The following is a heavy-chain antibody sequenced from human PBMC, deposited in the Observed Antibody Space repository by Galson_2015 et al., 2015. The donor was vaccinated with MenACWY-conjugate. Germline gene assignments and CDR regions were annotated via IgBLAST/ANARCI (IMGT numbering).Heavy chain of an antibody. CDR2: IYYSGST. CDR1: GGSISSSSYY. D-gene: IGHD1-7*01. CDR3: ARDGNTRGTGWFDP. V-gene: IGHV4-39*07. J-gene: IGHJ5*02. Sequence: SETLSLTCTVSGGSISSSSYYWGWIRQPPGKGLEWIGSIYYSGSTYYNPSLKSRVTISVDTSKNQFSLKLSSVTAADTAVYYCARDGNTRGTGWFDPWGQGTLVTVSS.